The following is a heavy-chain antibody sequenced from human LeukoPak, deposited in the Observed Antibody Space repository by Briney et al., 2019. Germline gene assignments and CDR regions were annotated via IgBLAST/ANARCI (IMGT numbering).Heavy chain of an antibody. D-gene: IGHD3-16*02. J-gene: IGHJ4*02. Sequence: GGSLRLSCAASGFTFSSYDMHWVRQATGKGLEWVSAIGTAGDTYYPGSVKGRFTISRENAKNSLYLQMNSLRAGDTAVYYCARPSIMITFGGVIVNYWGQGTLVTVSS. CDR1: GFTFSSYD. V-gene: IGHV3-13*01. CDR3: ARPSIMITFGGVIVNY. CDR2: IGTAGDT.